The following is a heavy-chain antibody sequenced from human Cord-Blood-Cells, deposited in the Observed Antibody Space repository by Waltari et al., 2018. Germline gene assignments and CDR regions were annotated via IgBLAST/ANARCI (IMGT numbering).Heavy chain of an antibody. J-gene: IGHJ3*02. D-gene: IGHD3-9*01. V-gene: IGHV1-2*02. Sequence: QVQLVQSGAEVKKPGASVKVSCKASRYTFTAYYMHWVRQAPGQGLEWMGWINPNSGGTNYAQKFQGRVTMTRDTSIGTAYMELSRLRSDDTAVYYWARAAYDILTGYYAFDIWGQGTMVTVSS. CDR2: INPNSGGT. CDR3: ARAAYDILTGYYAFDI. CDR1: RYTFTAYY.